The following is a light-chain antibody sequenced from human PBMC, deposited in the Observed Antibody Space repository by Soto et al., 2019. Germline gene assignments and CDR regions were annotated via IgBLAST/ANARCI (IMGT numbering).Light chain of an antibody. CDR2: GAS. Sequence: EIVMTQSPATLSVSPGERATLSCRASQRISSNLAWYQHKPGQAPRLLIFGASTRATGIPARFSGSGSGTDFTLTISSLEPEDFAVYYCQQRSSWPFTFGPGTKVDIK. CDR3: QQRSSWPFT. J-gene: IGKJ3*01. V-gene: IGKV3-11*01. CDR1: QRISSN.